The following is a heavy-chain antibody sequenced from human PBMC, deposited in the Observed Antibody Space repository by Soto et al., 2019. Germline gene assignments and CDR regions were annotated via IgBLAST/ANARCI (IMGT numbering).Heavy chain of an antibody. J-gene: IGHJ6*02. CDR1: GGSFSGYY. Sequence: SETLSLTCAVYGGSFSGYYWSWIRQPPGKGLEWIGEINHSGSTNYNPSLKSRVTISVDTSKNQFSLKLSSVTAADTAVYYCARAQIYYYGSGTSMDVWGQGTTVTVSS. CDR2: INHSGST. V-gene: IGHV4-34*01. CDR3: ARAQIYYYGSGTSMDV. D-gene: IGHD3-10*01.